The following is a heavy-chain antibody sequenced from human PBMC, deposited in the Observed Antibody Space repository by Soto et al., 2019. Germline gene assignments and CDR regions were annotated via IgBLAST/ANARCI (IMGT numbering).Heavy chain of an antibody. CDR1: GGSSSSTIYY. D-gene: IGHD3-22*01. CDR2: IYSSGNP. V-gene: IGHV4-39*01. J-gene: IGHJ4*02. CDR3: AGQSYESSGYYYAY. Sequence: QLLLQESGPGLVKPSETLSLTCTVSGGSSSSTIYYWGWIRQPPGKGLEWIGSIYSSGNPYYNPSLESRITRSIDTSKTHLSLKVSSVTAADSAVYYCAGQSYESSGYYYAYWGQGPLVTASS.